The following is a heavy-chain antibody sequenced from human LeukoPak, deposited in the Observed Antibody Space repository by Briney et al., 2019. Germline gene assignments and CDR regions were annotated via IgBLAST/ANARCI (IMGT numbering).Heavy chain of an antibody. D-gene: IGHD5-12*01. Sequence: SGPTLVKPTQTLTLTCTFSGFSLSTSGGGVGWIRQPPGKALEWLALIYWNDDKRYSPSLKSRLTITKDTSKNQVVLTMTNMDPVDTATYYCAHGTSDNGYEYYFDYWGQGTLVTVSS. V-gene: IGHV2-5*01. J-gene: IGHJ4*02. CDR2: IYWNDDK. CDR1: GFSLSTSGGG. CDR3: AHGTSDNGYEYYFDY.